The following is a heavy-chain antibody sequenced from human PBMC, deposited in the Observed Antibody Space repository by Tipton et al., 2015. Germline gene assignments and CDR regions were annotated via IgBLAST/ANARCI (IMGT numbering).Heavy chain of an antibody. V-gene: IGHV4-59*01. CDR1: GGSISTYY. CDR2: ISYSGST. D-gene: IGHD6-13*01. CDR3: ARQYSSNWRLFDP. J-gene: IGHJ5*02. Sequence: GLVKPSETLSLTCTVSGGSISTYYWSWIRQPPGKGLEWIGYISYSGSTNYNPSLKSRVTISVDTSKNQFSLNLNSVTAADTAVYYCARQYSSNWRLFDPWGQGTLVTVSS.